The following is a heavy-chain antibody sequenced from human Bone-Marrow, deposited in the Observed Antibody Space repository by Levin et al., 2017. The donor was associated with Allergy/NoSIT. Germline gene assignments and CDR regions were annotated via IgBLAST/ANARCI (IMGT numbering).Heavy chain of an antibody. J-gene: IGHJ5*02. CDR3: ARIGNFFGP. V-gene: IGHV4-30-4*01. CDR2: IYDSGTT. Sequence: SQTLSLTCTVSGGSISSGDYYWSWIRQSPGKGLEWIGYIYDSGTTSYNPSLEHRLTISVDTSKNHFSLSLTSVTVADTAMYFCARIGNFFGPWGQGILVTVSS. CDR1: GGSISSGDYY.